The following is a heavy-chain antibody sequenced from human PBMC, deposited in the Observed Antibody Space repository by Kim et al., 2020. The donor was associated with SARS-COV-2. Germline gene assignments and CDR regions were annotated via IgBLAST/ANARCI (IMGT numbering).Heavy chain of an antibody. CDR3: ARDGMWLRNFDY. CDR1: GFTFSSHG. J-gene: IGHJ4*02. D-gene: IGHD5-12*01. CDR2: IWYDGSKN. V-gene: IGHV3-33*01. Sequence: GGSLRLSCAASGFTFSSHGMHWVRQAPGKGLEWVAVIWYDGSKNYYADSVKGRFTISRDNSKNTLYLQMNSLRAEETAVYYCARDGMWLRNFDYWGQGTLVTVSS.